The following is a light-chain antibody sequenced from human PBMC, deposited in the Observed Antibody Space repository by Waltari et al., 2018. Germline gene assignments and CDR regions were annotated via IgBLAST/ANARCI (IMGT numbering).Light chain of an antibody. V-gene: IGKV1-12*01. CDR1: QDISIW. CDR2: GAS. CDR3: QQTNSFPYT. Sequence: DIQMTQSPSSVSASAGDRVTITCRASQDISIWLAWYQQKPGTAHKLLIYGASSLQSGVPSRFSGSGSGTHFTLTVSSLQPEDFATYYCQQTNSFPYTFGQGTKLEIK. J-gene: IGKJ2*01.